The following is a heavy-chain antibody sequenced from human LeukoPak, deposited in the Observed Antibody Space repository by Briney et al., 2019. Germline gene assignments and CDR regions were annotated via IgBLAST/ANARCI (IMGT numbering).Heavy chain of an antibody. V-gene: IGHV3-21*01. D-gene: IGHD5-18*01. Sequence: GGSLRLYCAASGFTFSSYSMKWVRQAPGKGLEWVSSISSSSSYIYYADSVKGRFTISRDNAKNSLYLQMNSLRAEDTAVYYCAREEVDTAMVPYFDYWGQGTLVTVSS. CDR3: AREEVDTAMVPYFDY. J-gene: IGHJ4*02. CDR2: ISSSSSYI. CDR1: GFTFSSYS.